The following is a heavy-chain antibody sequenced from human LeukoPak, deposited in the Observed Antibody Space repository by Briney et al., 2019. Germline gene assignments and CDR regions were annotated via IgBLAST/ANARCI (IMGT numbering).Heavy chain of an antibody. J-gene: IGHJ4*02. V-gene: IGHV3-21*01. Sequence: PGGSLRLSCAASGFTFSSYSMNWVRQAPGKGLEWVSSISRSSSYIYYADSVKGRFTISRDNAKNSLYLQMNSLRAEYTAVYYCARAEGDTALDSTFDYWGQGTLVTVSP. CDR2: ISRSSSYI. CDR1: GFTFSSYS. CDR3: ARAEGDTALDSTFDY. D-gene: IGHD5-18*01.